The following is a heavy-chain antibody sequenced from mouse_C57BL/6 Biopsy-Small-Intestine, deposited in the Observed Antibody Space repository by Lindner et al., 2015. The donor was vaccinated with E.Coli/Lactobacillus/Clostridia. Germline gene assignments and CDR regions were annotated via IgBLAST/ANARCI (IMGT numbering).Heavy chain of an antibody. Sequence: EYTFATYAMNWVRQAPGQGLEWMGWINTNTGNPTYAQGFTGRFVFSLDTSVSTAYLQISSLKAEDSAVYYCAREPDSSTYYHFDYWGQGTLVTVSS. D-gene: IGHD5-5*01. CDR3: AREPDSSTYYHFDY. V-gene: IGHV9-1*02. CDR2: INTNTGNP. CDR1: EYTFATYA. J-gene: IGHJ4*01.